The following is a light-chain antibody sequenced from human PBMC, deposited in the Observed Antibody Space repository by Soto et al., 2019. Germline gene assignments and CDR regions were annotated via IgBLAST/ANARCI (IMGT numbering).Light chain of an antibody. V-gene: IGKV1-5*03. CDR1: QTISSW. CDR3: QQYGSSPPLT. J-gene: IGKJ4*01. CDR2: KAS. Sequence: DIQRTQSPSTLSGSVGDRVTITCRASQTISSWLAWYQQKPGKAPKLLIYKASTLKSGVPSRFSGSGSGTDFTLTISRLEPEDFAVYYCQQYGSSPPLTFGGGTKVDIK.